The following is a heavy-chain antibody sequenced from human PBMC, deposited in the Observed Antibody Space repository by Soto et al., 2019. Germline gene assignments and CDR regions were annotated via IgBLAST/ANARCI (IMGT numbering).Heavy chain of an antibody. CDR2: IIPIFGTA. V-gene: IGHV1-69*13. D-gene: IGHD4-17*01. J-gene: IGHJ3*02. Sequence: ASVKVSCKASGGTFSSYAISWVRQAPGQGLEWMGGIIPIFGTANYAQKFQGRVTITADESTSTAYMELSSLRSEDTAVYYCATDYGGNSVFAFDIWGQGTMVTVSS. CDR3: ATDYGGNSVFAFDI. CDR1: GGTFSSYA.